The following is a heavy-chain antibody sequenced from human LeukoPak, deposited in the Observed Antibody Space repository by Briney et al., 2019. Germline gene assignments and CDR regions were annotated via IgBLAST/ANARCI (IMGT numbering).Heavy chain of an antibody. V-gene: IGHV4-39*07. D-gene: IGHD3-22*01. CDR3: ARNPTTYYYDSSGYSWFDP. CDR2: IYYSGST. J-gene: IGHJ5*02. CDR1: GGSISSSSYY. Sequence: SETLSLTCTVSGGSISSSSYYWGWIRQPPGKGLEWIGSIYYSGSTYYNPSLKSRVTISVDTSKNQFSLKLSSVTAADTAAYYCARNPTTYYYDSSGYSWFDPWGQGTLVTVSS.